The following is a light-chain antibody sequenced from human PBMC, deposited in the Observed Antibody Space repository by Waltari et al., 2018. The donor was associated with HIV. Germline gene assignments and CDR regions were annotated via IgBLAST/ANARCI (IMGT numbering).Light chain of an antibody. CDR2: DVF. CDR3: SSYTTTNTII. CDR1: RSANGAYEY. J-gene: IGLJ2*01. Sequence: QSALTQPASVSGSPGQSITISCTGTRSANGAYEYVSWYRQHPDKAPQRLIYDVFYRPSGVSHRFSGSKSGNTASLTISGLQAEDEAVYSCSSYTTTNTIIFGGGTKLTVL. V-gene: IGLV2-14*03.